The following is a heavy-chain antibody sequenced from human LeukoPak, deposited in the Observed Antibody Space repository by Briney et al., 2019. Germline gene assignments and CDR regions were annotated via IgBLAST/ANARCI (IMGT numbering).Heavy chain of an antibody. D-gene: IGHD5-12*01. CDR1: GGSISSSSYY. CDR2: IYYSGST. V-gene: IGHV4-39*01. Sequence: PSETLSLTCTVSGGSISSSSYYSGWIRQPPRKGLEWIGSIYYSGSTYYNLSLKSRATISVHRPNNKFSLTLSAVTAADTAVYYCESKWLRLYYYYMDVWGKGTTVTVSS. CDR3: ESKWLRLYYYYMDV. J-gene: IGHJ6*03.